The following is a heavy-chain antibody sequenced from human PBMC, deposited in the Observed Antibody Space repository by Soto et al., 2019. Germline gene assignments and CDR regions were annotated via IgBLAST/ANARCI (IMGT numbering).Heavy chain of an antibody. D-gene: IGHD1-26*01. CDR2: INPSGGST. CDR1: GYTFTSYY. J-gene: IGHJ3*02. V-gene: IGHV1-46*01. Sequence: ASVKVSCKASGYTFTSYYMHWVRQAPGQGLEWMGIINPSGGSTSYAQKFQGRVTMTRDASTSTVYMELSSLRSEDTAVYYCARDPSGPQPSYAFDIRAQGTMVTVSS. CDR3: ARDPSGPQPSYAFDI.